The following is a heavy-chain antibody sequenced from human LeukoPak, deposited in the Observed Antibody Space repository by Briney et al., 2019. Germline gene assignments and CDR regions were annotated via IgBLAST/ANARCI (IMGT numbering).Heavy chain of an antibody. CDR3: ARVPATVTTADY. V-gene: IGHV1-18*01. D-gene: IGHD4-17*01. CDR1: GYTFTSYG. Sequence: ASVKVSCRASGYTFTSYGISWVRQAPGQGLEWMGWISAYNGNTNYAQKLQGRVTMTTDTSTSTAYMELRSLRSDDTAVYYCARVPATVTTADYWGQGTLVTVSS. J-gene: IGHJ4*02. CDR2: ISAYNGNT.